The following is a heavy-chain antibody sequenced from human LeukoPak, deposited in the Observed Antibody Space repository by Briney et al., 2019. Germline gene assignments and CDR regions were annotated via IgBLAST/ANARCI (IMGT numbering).Heavy chain of an antibody. J-gene: IGHJ3*02. V-gene: IGHV1-69*06. CDR1: GGTFSSYA. Sequence: ASVKVSCKASGGTFSSYAISWVRQAPGQGLEWMGGIIPIFGTANYAQKFQGRVTITADKSTSTAYMELSSLRSEDTAVYYCARDSGQDFWSGYYRGDAFDIWGQGTMVTVSS. D-gene: IGHD3-3*01. CDR3: ARDSGQDFWSGYYRGDAFDI. CDR2: IIPIFGTA.